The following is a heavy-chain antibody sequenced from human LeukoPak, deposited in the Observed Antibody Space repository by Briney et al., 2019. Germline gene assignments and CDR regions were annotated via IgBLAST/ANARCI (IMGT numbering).Heavy chain of an antibody. J-gene: IGHJ1*01. Sequence: ASVKVSCKVSGYTLTELSMHWVRQAPGKGLEWMGGFDPEDGETIYAQKFQGRVTMTEDTSTDTAYMELSSLRSEDTAVYYCATEVRGLAPAGPILWGXXTLVTVSS. CDR3: ATEVRGLAPAGPIL. CDR1: GYTLTELS. CDR2: FDPEDGET. V-gene: IGHV1-24*01. D-gene: IGHD3-16*01.